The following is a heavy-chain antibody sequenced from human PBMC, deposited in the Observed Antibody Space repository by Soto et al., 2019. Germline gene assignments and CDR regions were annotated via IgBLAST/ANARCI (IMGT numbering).Heavy chain of an antibody. CDR3: ARDPYHVLMVNAPNLYGMDV. Sequence: GASVKVSCKTSGYTFINYGISWVRQAPGQGPEWMGWISPYNDDTKYAQSLQGRLTMTTDTSTTTAYMELRSLRSDDTAVYYCARDPYHVLMVNAPNLYGMDVWGQGTTVTVSS. V-gene: IGHV1-18*01. CDR2: ISPYNDDT. CDR1: GYTFINYG. J-gene: IGHJ6*02. D-gene: IGHD2-8*01.